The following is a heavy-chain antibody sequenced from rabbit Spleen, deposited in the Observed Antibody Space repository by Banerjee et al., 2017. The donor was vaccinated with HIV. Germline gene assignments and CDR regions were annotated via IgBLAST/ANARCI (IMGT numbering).Heavy chain of an antibody. CDR2: IDVGKIGNT. CDR3: ARDTGSSFSSYGMDL. V-gene: IGHV1S45*01. Sequence: QEQLVESGGGLVKPEGSLKLSCTASGFSFSNKAVMCWVRQAPGKGLEWIACIDVGKIGNTYSATWAKGRFTCSKTSSTTVTLQMTSLTVADTATYFCARDTGSSFSSYGMDLWGPGTLVTVS. CDR1: GFSFSNKAV. J-gene: IGHJ6*01. D-gene: IGHD8-1*01.